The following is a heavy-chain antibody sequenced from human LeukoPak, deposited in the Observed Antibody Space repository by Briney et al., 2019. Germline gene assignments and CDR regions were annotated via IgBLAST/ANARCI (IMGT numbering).Heavy chain of an antibody. Sequence: PGGSLRLSCAASGFIFSNYGMHWVRQTPGKGLEWVTFIKSDGSEKDYADSVKGRFTISRDNSKNTLYLQMNSLRAEDTAVYYCAKDHGGSYPYFDYWGQGTLVTVSS. D-gene: IGHD3-16*02. V-gene: IGHV3-30*02. CDR2: IKSDGSEK. J-gene: IGHJ4*02. CDR3: AKDHGGSYPYFDY. CDR1: GFIFSNYG.